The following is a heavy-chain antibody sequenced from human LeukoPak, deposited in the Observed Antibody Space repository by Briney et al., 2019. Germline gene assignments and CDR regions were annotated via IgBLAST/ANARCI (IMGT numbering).Heavy chain of an antibody. V-gene: IGHV3-49*04. CDR3: XXXXMSGRSAARAPAY. CDR1: GISFGEYA. J-gene: IGHJ4*02. CDR2: IRTKPYGETT. Sequence: GGSLRLSCTTSGISFGEYAMSWVRQAPGKGLEWLGFIRTKPYGETTEYAASVRGRVTISRDDSTSIAYLQMNSLKADDTAIXXXXXXXMSGRSAARAPAYWGQGTLVTVSS. D-gene: IGHD6-25*01.